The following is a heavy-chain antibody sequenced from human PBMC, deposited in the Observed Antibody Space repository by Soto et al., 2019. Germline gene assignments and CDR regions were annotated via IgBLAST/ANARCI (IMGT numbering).Heavy chain of an antibody. Sequence: SRISKKQGKGLDWIGYIYYRGNTDYNPSLKSRVTISLDTPKNQFSLKLSSVTAADTAVYYCARHPGYYDILTGYTTYYFDYWGQGILVTVSS. D-gene: IGHD3-9*01. V-gene: IGHV4-59*08. CDR3: ARHPGYYDILTGYTTYYFDY. J-gene: IGHJ4*02. CDR2: IYYRGNT.